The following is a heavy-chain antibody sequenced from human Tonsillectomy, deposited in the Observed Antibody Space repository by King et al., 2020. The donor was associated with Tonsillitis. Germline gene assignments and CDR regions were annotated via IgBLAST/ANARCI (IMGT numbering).Heavy chain of an antibody. V-gene: IGHV6-1*01. CDR3: ARRLAGRSPAGYYYMDV. CDR2: TYYRSKWYN. Sequence: VQLQQSGPGLVKPSQTLSLTCAISGDSVSSNSAAWNWIRQSPSRGLEWLGRTYYRSKWYNDYAVSVKSRITINPDTSKNPFSLQLNSVPPEDTALYYCARRLAGRSPAGYYYMDVWGKGTTVTVSS. D-gene: IGHD3-10*01. J-gene: IGHJ6*03. CDR1: GDSVSSNSAA.